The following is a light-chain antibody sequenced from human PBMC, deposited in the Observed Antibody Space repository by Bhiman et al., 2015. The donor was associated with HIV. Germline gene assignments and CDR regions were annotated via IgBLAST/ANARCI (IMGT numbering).Light chain of an antibody. CDR1: NIESKS. CDR3: CSFAGTYRE. Sequence: SYELTQPPSVSVAPGKSASITCGGNNIESKSVHWYQKRPGQAPVLVIDYDTDRPSGIPDRFSGSKSGNTASLTISGLLTEDEANYYCCSFAGTYRELGGGTELTVL. V-gene: IGLV3-21*01. CDR2: YDT. J-gene: IGLJ2*01.